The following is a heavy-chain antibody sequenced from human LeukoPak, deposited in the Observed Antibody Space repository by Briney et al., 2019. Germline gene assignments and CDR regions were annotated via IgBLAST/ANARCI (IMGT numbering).Heavy chain of an antibody. CDR2: ISGSGGST. D-gene: IGHD3-3*01. CDR3: ARVEYYDFWRGLNWFDP. V-gene: IGHV3-23*01. Sequence: GGSLRLSCAGSGFTFSSYPMRWVRQAPGKGLEWVSAISGSGGSTYYADSVKGRFTISRDNANNTVYLQLNSLRAEDTAVYYCARVEYYDFWRGLNWFDPWGQGTLVTVSS. J-gene: IGHJ5*02. CDR1: GFTFSSYP.